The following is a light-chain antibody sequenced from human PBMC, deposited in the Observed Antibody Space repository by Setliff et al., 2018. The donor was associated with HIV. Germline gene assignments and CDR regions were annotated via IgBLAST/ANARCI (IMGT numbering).Light chain of an antibody. CDR3: SSYTSSSTLYV. CDR2: EVS. J-gene: IGLJ1*01. V-gene: IGLV2-14*01. Sequence: QSALTQPASVSGSPGQSITIFCIGTISDVGGYNYVSWYQQYPGKAPKLMIYEVSNRPSGVSNRFSGAKSGNTASLTISGLQAEDEADYYCSSYTSSSTLYVFGTGTKVTVL. CDR1: ISDVGGYNY.